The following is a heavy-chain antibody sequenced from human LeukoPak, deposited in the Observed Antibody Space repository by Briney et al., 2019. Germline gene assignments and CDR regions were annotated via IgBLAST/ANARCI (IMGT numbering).Heavy chain of an antibody. CDR1: GYTFTSYY. V-gene: IGHV1-46*01. Sequence: ASVKVSCKASGYTFTSYYMHWVRQAPGQGLEWMGIINPSGGSTSYAQKFQGRITLTRITSINTAYMELSSLIFEDTAVYYCARGLGTYDSSELTWPMISLWGQGTLVTVSS. D-gene: IGHD3-22*01. CDR3: ARGLGTYDSSELTWPMISL. CDR2: INPSGGST. J-gene: IGHJ4*02.